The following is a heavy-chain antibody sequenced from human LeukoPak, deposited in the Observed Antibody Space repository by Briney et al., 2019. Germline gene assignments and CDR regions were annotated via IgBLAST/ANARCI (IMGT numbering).Heavy chain of an antibody. V-gene: IGHV1-8*03. D-gene: IGHD6-13*01. CDR2: MNPNTGNT. CDR3: ARVGGGSSSWYKYYFDY. CDR1: GYTFTSYY. J-gene: IGHJ4*02. Sequence: ASVKVSCKASGYTFTSYYMHWVRQAPGQGPEWMGWMNPNTGNTGFAQKFQGRVTITQNSPISTVYMELNSLRAEDTAVYYCARVGGGSSSWYKYYFDYWGQGTLVTVSS.